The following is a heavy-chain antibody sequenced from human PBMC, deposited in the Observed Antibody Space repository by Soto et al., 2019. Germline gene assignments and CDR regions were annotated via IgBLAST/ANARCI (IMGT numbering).Heavy chain of an antibody. CDR3: ARLVELVNWYFDL. J-gene: IGHJ2*01. Sequence: QLQLQESGPGLVKPSETLSLTCTVSGGSISSSSYYWGWIRQPPGKGLEWIGSIYYSGSTYYNPSLKSRVTISVDTSKNQFSLKLSSVTAADTAVYYCARLVELVNWYFDLWGRGTLVTVSS. CDR2: IYYSGST. CDR1: GGSISSSSYY. V-gene: IGHV4-39*01. D-gene: IGHD6-13*01.